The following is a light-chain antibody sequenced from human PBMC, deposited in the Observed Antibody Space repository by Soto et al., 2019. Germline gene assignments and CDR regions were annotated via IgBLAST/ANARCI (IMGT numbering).Light chain of an antibody. CDR3: QQFSSYPLT. CDR2: GAS. J-gene: IGKJ4*01. Sequence: EIVITQSPATLSVSHGEKATLSCRASQSVANSLAWYQQKPGQAPRLLIYGASTRATDTPARFSGSGSGTEFNLTISSLQSEDFAVYYCQQFSSYPLTFGQGTKVDI. CDR1: QSVANS. V-gene: IGKV3-15*01.